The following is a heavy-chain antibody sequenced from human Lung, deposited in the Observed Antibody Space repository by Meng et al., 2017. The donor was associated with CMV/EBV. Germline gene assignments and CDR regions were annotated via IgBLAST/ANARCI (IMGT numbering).Heavy chain of an antibody. CDR3: AGAHTGSTRFFHYDMDV. J-gene: IGHJ6*02. CDR2: IIPIFGPA. CDR1: GGTVSSYA. Sequence: SXXVSXKASGGTVSSYAISWVRQAPGQGLEWMGGIIPIFGPANSAEKFQGRLTIATDESTSTAYMELSGLTSEDTAIYYCAGAHTGSTRFFHYDMDVWGQGTTVTVSS. D-gene: IGHD1-7*01. V-gene: IGHV1-69*05.